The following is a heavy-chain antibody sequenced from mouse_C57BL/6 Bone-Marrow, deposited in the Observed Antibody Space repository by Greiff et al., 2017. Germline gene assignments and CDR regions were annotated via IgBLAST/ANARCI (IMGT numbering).Heavy chain of an antibody. J-gene: IGHJ4*01. CDR1: GFTFSSYG. CDR3: ARHREFIYAMDY. V-gene: IGHV5-6*01. D-gene: IGHD1-1*01. CDR2: ISSGGSYT. Sequence: EVKVVESGGDLVKPGGSLKLSCAASGFTFSSYGMSWVRQTPDKRLEWVATISSGGSYTYYPDSVKGRFTISRDNAKNTLYLRMSSLKSEDTAMYYCARHREFIYAMDYWGQGTSVTVSS.